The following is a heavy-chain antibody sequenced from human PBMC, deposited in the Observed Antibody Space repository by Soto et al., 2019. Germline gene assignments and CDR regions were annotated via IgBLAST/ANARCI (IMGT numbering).Heavy chain of an antibody. Sequence: GGSLRLACAASGFTFSSYAMSWVRQAPGKGLEWVSAISGSGGSTYYADTVKGRFTISRDNSKNTLYLQMNSLRAEDTAVYYCARGHTDYYYGMDVWGQGTTVTVSS. J-gene: IGHJ6*02. CDR2: ISGSGGST. CDR1: GFTFSSYA. CDR3: ARGHTDYYYGMDV. D-gene: IGHD2-8*02. V-gene: IGHV3-23*01.